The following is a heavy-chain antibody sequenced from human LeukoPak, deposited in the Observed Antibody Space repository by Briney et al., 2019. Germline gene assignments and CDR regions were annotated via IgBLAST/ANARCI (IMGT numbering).Heavy chain of an antibody. CDR3: ASGDMGDYFDY. V-gene: IGHV4-30-2*02. CDR1: GGSISSGGYY. CDR2: IYHSGST. D-gene: IGHD1-26*01. Sequence: SQTLSLTCTVSGGSISSGGYYWSWIRQPPGKGLEWIGYIYHSGSTYYNPSLKSRVTISVDRSKNQFSLKLSPVTAADTAVYYCASGDMGDYFDYWGQGTLVTVSS. J-gene: IGHJ4*02.